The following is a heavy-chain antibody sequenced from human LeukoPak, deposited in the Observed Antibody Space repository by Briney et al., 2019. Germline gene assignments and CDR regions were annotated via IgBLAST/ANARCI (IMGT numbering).Heavy chain of an antibody. J-gene: IGHJ5*02. CDR2: VYYSGNT. Sequence: PSETLSLTCTVSGGSITSSSYYWGWIRQPPGKGLEWIGSVYYSGNTYYNPSLKSRVTISVDTSKNQFSLKLSSVTAADTAVYYCARHSSSLRWGETVEMNWFDPWGQGTLVTVSS. V-gene: IGHV4-39*01. CDR1: GGSITSSSYY. D-gene: IGHD6-13*01. CDR3: ARHSSSLRWGETVEMNWFDP.